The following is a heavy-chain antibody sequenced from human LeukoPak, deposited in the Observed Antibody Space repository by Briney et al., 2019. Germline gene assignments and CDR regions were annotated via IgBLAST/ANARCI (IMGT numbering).Heavy chain of an antibody. J-gene: IGHJ4*02. V-gene: IGHV3-23*01. Sequence: PGGSLRLSCTASGFTFSSYAMSWVRQAPGKGLEWVSAISASGGSTYYADSVKGRFTISRDNSKNTLYLQMNSLRAEDTAVYYCAKPEYDFWSGRYYFDCWGQGTLVTVSS. CDR2: ISASGGST. D-gene: IGHD3-3*01. CDR3: AKPEYDFWSGRYYFDC. CDR1: GFTFSSYA.